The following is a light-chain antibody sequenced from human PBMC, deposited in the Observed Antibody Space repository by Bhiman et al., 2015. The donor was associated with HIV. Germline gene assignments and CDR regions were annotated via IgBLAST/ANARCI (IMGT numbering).Light chain of an antibody. CDR2: GNS. V-gene: IGLV1-40*01. CDR3: QSYDSSLSGIYV. Sequence: QTALTQPAAMSGSPGQSISISCTGSSSDIGTYKYVSWYQQLPGTAPKLLMYGNSNRPSGVPDRFSGSKSGTSASLAITGLQGEDEGDYYCQSYDSSLSGIYVFGTGTKVTVL. J-gene: IGLJ1*01. CDR1: SSDIGTYKY.